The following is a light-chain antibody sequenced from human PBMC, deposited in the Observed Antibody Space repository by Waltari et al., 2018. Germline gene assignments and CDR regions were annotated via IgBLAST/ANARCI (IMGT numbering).Light chain of an antibody. J-gene: IGLJ3*02. V-gene: IGLV1-51*01. Sequence: YHEHPRRSRKLFLDDAHKGPSGNPARFSGSKAGTSATLGITGLQTGDEADYYCGTWDSSLSAWVFGGGTKLTVL. CDR2: DAH. CDR3: GTWDSSLSAWV.